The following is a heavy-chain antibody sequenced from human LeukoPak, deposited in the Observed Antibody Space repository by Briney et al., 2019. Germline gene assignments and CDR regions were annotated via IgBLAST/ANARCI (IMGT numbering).Heavy chain of an antibody. Sequence: PSQTLPLTCTVSGASIRSGDYYWSWIRQPPGKGLEWIGYIYDSGSTYYNPSLKSRITISVDTSENRFSLKLSSVTATDTAVYYCARDCSGGSCYGAFDIWGQGTMVTVSS. CDR2: IYDSGST. CDR3: ARDCSGGSCYGAFDI. V-gene: IGHV4-30-4*01. D-gene: IGHD2-15*01. J-gene: IGHJ3*02. CDR1: GASIRSGDYY.